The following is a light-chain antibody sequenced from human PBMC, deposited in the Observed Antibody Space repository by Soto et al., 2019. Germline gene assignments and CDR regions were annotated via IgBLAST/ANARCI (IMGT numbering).Light chain of an antibody. V-gene: IGKV3-15*01. CDR1: QSVSSN. Sequence: IKRTQSPATLSVSPGERATLSCRASQSVSSNLVWYQQKPGQAPRLLIYGASTRVTGIPARFSGSGSGTEFTLTISSLQSEDFAVYYCQQYHNWWTFGQGTKV. CDR3: QQYHNWWT. CDR2: GAS. J-gene: IGKJ1*01.